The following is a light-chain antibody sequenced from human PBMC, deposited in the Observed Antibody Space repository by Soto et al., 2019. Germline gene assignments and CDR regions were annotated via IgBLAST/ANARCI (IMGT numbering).Light chain of an antibody. J-gene: IGLJ1*01. CDR1: SSDVGGYNY. Sequence: QSALTQPASVSGSPGQSITISCTGTSSDVGGYNYVSWYQQHPGKAPKLMIYEVSNRPSGVSNRFSGSKSGNTASLTISGLPDEDEADYYCSSYTSSSIDYVFGTGTKLTVL. CDR2: EVS. V-gene: IGLV2-14*01. CDR3: SSYTSSSIDYV.